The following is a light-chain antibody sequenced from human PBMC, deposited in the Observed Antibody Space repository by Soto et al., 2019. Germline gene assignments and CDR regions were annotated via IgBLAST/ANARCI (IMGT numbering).Light chain of an antibody. V-gene: IGLV2-14*01. J-gene: IGLJ1*01. Sequence: SVLTQPASVSGSPGQSITISCTGTRSDVGGYNYVSWYQQHPGKAPKLMIFEVSNRPSGVSNRFSGSKSGNTASLTISGLQAADEADYYCSSYASTSTLVVFGTGTKVTVL. CDR1: RSDVGGYNY. CDR3: SSYASTSTLVV. CDR2: EVS.